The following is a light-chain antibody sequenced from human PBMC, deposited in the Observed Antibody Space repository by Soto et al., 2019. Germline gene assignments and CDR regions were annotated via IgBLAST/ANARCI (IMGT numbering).Light chain of an antibody. V-gene: IGKV1-5*03. CDR3: QKYDTYSVT. CDR1: QIINTW. J-gene: IGKJ3*01. Sequence: DIPMTQSPSSLSASVGDRVTITCRASQIINTWLAWYQQKPGKAPKLVIYRASNLVNGVPSRFSGSGSGTAYTLAISGLQPDDFSIYYCQKYDTYSVTFGPETKVHL. CDR2: RAS.